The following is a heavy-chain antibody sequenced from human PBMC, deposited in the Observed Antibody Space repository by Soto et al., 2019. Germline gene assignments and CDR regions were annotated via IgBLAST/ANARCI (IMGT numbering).Heavy chain of an antibody. CDR3: ARASNGGVDY. V-gene: IGHV3-30*03. CDR2: ISYDGSNK. Sequence: QVQLVESGGGVVQPGRSLRLSCAASGFTFSSYGMHWVRQAPGKGLEWVAVISYDGSNKYYADSVKGRFTISRDNSKNPLYLQMNSLRAEDTAVYYCARASNGGVDYWGQGTLVTVSS. D-gene: IGHD1-1*01. CDR1: GFTFSSYG. J-gene: IGHJ4*02.